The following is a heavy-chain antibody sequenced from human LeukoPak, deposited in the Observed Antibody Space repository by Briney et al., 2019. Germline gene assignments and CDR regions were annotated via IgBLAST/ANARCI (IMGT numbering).Heavy chain of an antibody. D-gene: IGHD5/OR15-5a*01. Sequence: GESLKISCKGSGYNFTSYWISWVRHVPGKGLEWMGSIDPSDSYTKYNPSFQGHVSLSADKSINTAHLQWSSLKASDTAIYYCATRPATVYLFDNWGQGNLVTVSP. V-gene: IGHV5-10-1*01. J-gene: IGHJ4*02. CDR1: GYNFTSYW. CDR2: IDPSDSYT. CDR3: ATRPATVYLFDN.